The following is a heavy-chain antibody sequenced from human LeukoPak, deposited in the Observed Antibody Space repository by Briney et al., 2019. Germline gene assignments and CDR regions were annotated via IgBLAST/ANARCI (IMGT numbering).Heavy chain of an antibody. CDR2: IKHGGSEK. CDR1: GFTFSSYW. Sequence: GGSLRLSCAVSGFTFSSYWMSWVRQAPGKGLEWVANIKHGGSEKYYVDSVKGRFTISRDNAKNSLYLQMNSLRVEDTAVYHCARESSSWYRADFRFDPWGQGTLVTVSS. D-gene: IGHD6-13*01. V-gene: IGHV3-7*01. CDR3: ARESSSWYRADFRFDP. J-gene: IGHJ5*02.